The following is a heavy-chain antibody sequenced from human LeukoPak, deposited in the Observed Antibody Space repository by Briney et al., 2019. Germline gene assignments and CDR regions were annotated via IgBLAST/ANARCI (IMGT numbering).Heavy chain of an antibody. CDR2: SYPGDSDT. J-gene: IGHJ4*02. D-gene: IGHD3-22*01. CDR3: ARPDYYDSSGYSDY. V-gene: IGHV5-51*01. CDR1: GYSFTSYW. Sequence: GESLKISCKGSGYSFTSYWIGWVRPMPGKGLEWMGISYPGDSDTRYRPSFQGQVTISADKSISTAYLQWSSLKPSDTAMYYCARPDYYDSSGYSDYWGQGTLVTVSS.